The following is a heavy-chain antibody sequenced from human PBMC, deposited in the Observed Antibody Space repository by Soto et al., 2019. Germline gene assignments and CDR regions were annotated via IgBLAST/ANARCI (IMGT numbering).Heavy chain of an antibody. CDR2: IYPGDSDT. V-gene: IGHV5-51*01. Sequence: PGESLKISCKGSGYSFTSYWIGWVRQMPGKGLEWMGIIYPGDSDTRYSPSFQGQVTISADKSISTAYLQWSSLKASDTAMYYCARLRPDYDYIWGSYTNWFDPWGQGTLVTVSS. CDR1: GYSFTSYW. CDR3: ARLRPDYDYIWGSYTNWFDP. J-gene: IGHJ5*02. D-gene: IGHD3-16*01.